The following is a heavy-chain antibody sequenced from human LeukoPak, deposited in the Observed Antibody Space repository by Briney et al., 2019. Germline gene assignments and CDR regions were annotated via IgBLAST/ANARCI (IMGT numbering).Heavy chain of an antibody. CDR1: GYTLTSYD. Sequence: GASVKVSCKASGYTLTSYDINWVRQATGQGLEWMGWMNPNSGRTGYAQNFQGRITITRNTSISTAYMELSSLRSEDTAVYYCARAGSSGSFNDYWGQGTLVTVSS. CDR2: MNPNSGRT. J-gene: IGHJ4*02. CDR3: ARAGSSGSFNDY. V-gene: IGHV1-8*01. D-gene: IGHD1-26*01.